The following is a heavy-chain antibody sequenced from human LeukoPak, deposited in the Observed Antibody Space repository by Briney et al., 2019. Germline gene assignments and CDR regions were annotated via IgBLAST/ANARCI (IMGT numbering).Heavy chain of an antibody. V-gene: IGHV4-30-2*01. CDR1: GGSISSGGYS. J-gene: IGHJ4*02. CDR2: VYHSGST. Sequence: SETLFLTCAVSGGSISSGGYSWSWIRQPPGKGLEWIGYVYHSGSTYYNPSLKSRVTISVDRSKNQFSLKLSSVTAADTAVYYCARRRYELVIIPAAFYFDSWGQGILVTVSS. D-gene: IGHD2-2*01. CDR3: ARRRYELVIIPAAFYFDS.